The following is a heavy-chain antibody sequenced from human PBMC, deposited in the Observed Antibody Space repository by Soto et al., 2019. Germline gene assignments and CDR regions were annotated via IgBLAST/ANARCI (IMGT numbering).Heavy chain of an antibody. Sequence: PSETLSLTCTVSGDSISSNNNYWSWIRQPPGEGLEWIGYIYYSGSTYYNPSLKSRVTISVDTSKNQFSLKLSSVTAADTAVYYCAREGHVDTAMVKMYYYYRMAVWAQGTTVLVSS. D-gene: IGHD5-18*01. CDR3: AREGHVDTAMVKMYYYYRMAV. V-gene: IGHV4-30-4*01. CDR2: IYYSGST. CDR1: GDSISSNNNY. J-gene: IGHJ6*02.